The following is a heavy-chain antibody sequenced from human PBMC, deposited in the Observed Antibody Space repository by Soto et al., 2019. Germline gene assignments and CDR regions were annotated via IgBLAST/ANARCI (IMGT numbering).Heavy chain of an antibody. CDR2: INHSGST. J-gene: IGHJ4*02. V-gene: IGHV4-34*01. Sequence: SETLSLTCSVSGASISSYYWTWIRQPPGTGLEWIGEINHSGSTNYNPSLKSRVTISVDTSKNQFSLKLSSVTAADTAVYYCVRSSQSTLTILDYWGQGTLVTVSS. CDR3: VRSSQSTLTILDY. D-gene: IGHD4-17*01. CDR1: GASISSYY.